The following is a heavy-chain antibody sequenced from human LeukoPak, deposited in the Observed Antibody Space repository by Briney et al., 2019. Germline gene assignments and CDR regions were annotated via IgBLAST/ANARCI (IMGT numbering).Heavy chain of an antibody. V-gene: IGHV3-21*01. Sequence: PGGSLRLSCAASGFSFSSYSMNWVRQAPGKGLEWVLSISSSSSYIYYADSLKGRFTISRDNAKNSLYLQMNSLRAEDTAVYYCARDLNSGYSHDYWGQGTLVTVSS. CDR3: ARDLNSGYSHDY. D-gene: IGHD5-12*01. CDR2: ISSSSSYI. J-gene: IGHJ4*02. CDR1: GFSFSSYS.